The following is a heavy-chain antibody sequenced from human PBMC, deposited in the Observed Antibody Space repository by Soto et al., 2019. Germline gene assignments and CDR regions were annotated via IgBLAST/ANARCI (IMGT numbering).Heavy chain of an antibody. CDR3: AKGSAMVYYYYGMDV. D-gene: IGHD5-18*01. J-gene: IGHJ6*02. CDR1: GFTFSSYC. Sequence: GGSLRLSCAASGFTFSSYCMHWVRQAPGKGLEWMAVISYDGSNKYYADSVKGRFTISRDNSKNTLYLQMNSLRAEDTAVYYCAKGSAMVYYYYGMDVWGQGTTVTVSS. CDR2: ISYDGSNK. V-gene: IGHV3-30*18.